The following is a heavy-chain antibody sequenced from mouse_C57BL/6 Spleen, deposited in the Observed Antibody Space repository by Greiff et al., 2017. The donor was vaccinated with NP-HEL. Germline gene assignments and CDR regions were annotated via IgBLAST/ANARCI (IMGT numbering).Heavy chain of an antibody. CDR2: IYPGSGST. CDR3: AREGVYYYALDY. CDR1: GYTFTSYW. D-gene: IGHD1-1*01. V-gene: IGHV1-55*01. J-gene: IGHJ2*01. Sequence: QVQLQQSGAELVKPGASVKMSCKASGYTFTSYWITWVKQRPGQGLEWIGDIYPGSGSTNYNEKFKSKATLTVDTSSSTAYMQLSSLTSEDSAVYYCAREGVYYYALDYWGQGTTLTVSS.